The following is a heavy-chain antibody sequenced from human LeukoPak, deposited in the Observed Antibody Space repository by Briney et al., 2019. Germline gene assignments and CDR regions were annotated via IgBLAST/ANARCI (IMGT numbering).Heavy chain of an antibody. CDR1: GYTFTSYG. CDR2: ISAYNGNT. V-gene: IGHV1-18*01. J-gene: IGHJ3*02. CDR3: ASEDIVVVGEGAFDI. D-gene: IGHD2-15*01. Sequence: ASVKVSCKASGYTFTSYGISWVRQAPGQGLEWMGWISAYNGNTNYAQKLQGRVTMTTDTSTSTAYMELRSLRSDDTAVYYCASEDIVVVGEGAFDIWGQGTMVTVSS.